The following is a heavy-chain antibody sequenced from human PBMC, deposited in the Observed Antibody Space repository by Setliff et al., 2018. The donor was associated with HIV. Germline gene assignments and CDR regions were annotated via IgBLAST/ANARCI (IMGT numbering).Heavy chain of an antibody. Sequence: LSLTCTVSSGSISGDNWWSWVRQPPGKGLEWIGEIYHRGSTNYNPSLKSRVTISVDKSKNQFSLKLTSVTAADTAVYYCARHWDPPGSSWIFYYYYMDLWGEGTTVTVSS. CDR1: SGSISGDNW. J-gene: IGHJ6*03. V-gene: IGHV4-4*02. CDR3: ARHWDPPGSSWIFYYYYMDL. D-gene: IGHD6-13*01. CDR2: IYHRGST.